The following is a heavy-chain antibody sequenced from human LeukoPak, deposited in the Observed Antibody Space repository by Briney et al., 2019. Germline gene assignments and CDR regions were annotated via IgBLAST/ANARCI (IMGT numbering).Heavy chain of an antibody. J-gene: IGHJ4*02. V-gene: IGHV3-23*01. CDR1: GFTFSSYA. Sequence: GGSLRLSCAASGFTFSSYAMSWVRQAPGKGLEWVSGIVDSDGSAYYADSVRARFTISRDNSKNTLYLQMNSLRAEDTAVYYCAKDYTVTRGGGWYFDYWGQGALVTVPS. CDR3: AKDYTVTRGGGWYFDY. D-gene: IGHD4-17*01. CDR2: IVDSDGSA.